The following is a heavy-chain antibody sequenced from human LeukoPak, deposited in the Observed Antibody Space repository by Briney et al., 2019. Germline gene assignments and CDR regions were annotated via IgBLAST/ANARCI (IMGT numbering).Heavy chain of an antibody. CDR3: AKPYYYDSSGYYSPYYFDY. D-gene: IGHD3-22*01. Sequence: GGSLRLSCAASGFTFSSYAMSWVRQAPGKGLEWVSAISGSGGSTYYADSVKGRSTISRDNSKNTLYLQMNSLRAEDTAVYYCAKPYYYDSSGYYSPYYFDYWGQGTLVTVSS. J-gene: IGHJ4*02. CDR1: GFTFSSYA. CDR2: ISGSGGST. V-gene: IGHV3-23*01.